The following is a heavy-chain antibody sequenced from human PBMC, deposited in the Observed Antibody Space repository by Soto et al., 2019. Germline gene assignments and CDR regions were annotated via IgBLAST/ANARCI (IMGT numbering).Heavy chain of an antibody. D-gene: IGHD3-10*01. Sequence: GGSLRLSCAASGFTFDDYAMHWVRQAPGKGLEWVSLISWDGGSTYYADSVKGRFTISRDNSKNSLYLQMNSLRAEDTALYYCVKTRARGVISYYFDYWGQGTLVTVSS. CDR1: GFTFDDYA. CDR2: ISWDGGST. V-gene: IGHV3-43D*03. J-gene: IGHJ4*02. CDR3: VKTRARGVISYYFDY.